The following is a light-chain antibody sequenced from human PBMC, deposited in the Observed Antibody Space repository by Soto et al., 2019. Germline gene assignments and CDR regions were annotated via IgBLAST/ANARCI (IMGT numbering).Light chain of an antibody. V-gene: IGLV2-11*01. J-gene: IGLJ1*01. CDR2: DVN. Sequence: QSALTQPRSLSGSPGQSVTISCTGTSSDVGGYNFVSWYQQHPGKAPKLMIYDVNKRPSGVPGRFSGSKSGNTASLTISGLQAEDEADYYCCSYAGTYTHYVFGTGTKVTV. CDR1: SSDVGGYNF. CDR3: CSYAGTYTHYV.